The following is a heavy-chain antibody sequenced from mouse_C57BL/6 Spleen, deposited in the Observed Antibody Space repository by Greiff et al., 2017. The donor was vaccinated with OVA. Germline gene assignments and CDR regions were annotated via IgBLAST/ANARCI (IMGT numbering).Heavy chain of an antibody. J-gene: IGHJ2*01. CDR1: GYTFTSYW. Sequence: VQLQQSGAELVKPGASVKLSCKASGYTFTSYWMHWVKQRPGQGLEWIGMIHPNSGSTNYNEKFKSKATLTVDKSSSTAYMQLSSLTSEDSAVYYCARRTVVAEDFDYWGQGTTLTVSS. D-gene: IGHD1-1*01. CDR3: ARRTVVAEDFDY. V-gene: IGHV1-64*01. CDR2: IHPNSGST.